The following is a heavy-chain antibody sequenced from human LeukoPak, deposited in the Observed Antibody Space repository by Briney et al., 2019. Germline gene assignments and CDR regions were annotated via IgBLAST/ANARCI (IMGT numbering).Heavy chain of an antibody. J-gene: IGHJ3*02. D-gene: IGHD3-10*01. Sequence: GASVKVSCKASGYTFTGYYMHWVRQAPGQGLEWMGWINPNSGGTNYAQKFQGRVTMTRDTSISTAYMELSRLRSDDTAVYYCAGVLLWFGELDWRAFDIWGQGTMVTASS. CDR2: INPNSGGT. CDR1: GYTFTGYY. V-gene: IGHV1-2*02. CDR3: AGVLLWFGELDWRAFDI.